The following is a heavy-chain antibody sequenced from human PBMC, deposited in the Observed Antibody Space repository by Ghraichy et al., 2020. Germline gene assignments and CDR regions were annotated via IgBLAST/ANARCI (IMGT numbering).Heavy chain of an antibody. D-gene: IGHD6-13*01. Sequence: SVKVSCKASGGTFSSYAISWVRQAPGQGLEWMGRIIPILGIANYAQKFQGRVTITADKSTSTAYMELSSLRSEDTAVYYCARGASYPYSSSWYWFDPWGQGTLVTVSS. V-gene: IGHV1-69*04. CDR3: ARGASYPYSSSWYWFDP. CDR2: IIPILGIA. J-gene: IGHJ5*02. CDR1: GGTFSSYA.